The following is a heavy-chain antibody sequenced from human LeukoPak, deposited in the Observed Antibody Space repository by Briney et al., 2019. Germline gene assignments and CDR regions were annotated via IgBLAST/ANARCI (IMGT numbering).Heavy chain of an antibody. CDR3: ARVVGGSYYSANCFDY. CDR1: GYTFTSYG. V-gene: IGHV1-18*01. D-gene: IGHD1-26*01. Sequence: ASVKVSCKPSGYTFTSYGISWVRQAPGQGLEWMGWISAYNGNTNHAQKLQGRVTMTTDTSTSTAYMELRGLRSDDTAVYYCARVVGGSYYSANCFDYWGQGTLVTVSS. CDR2: ISAYNGNT. J-gene: IGHJ4*02.